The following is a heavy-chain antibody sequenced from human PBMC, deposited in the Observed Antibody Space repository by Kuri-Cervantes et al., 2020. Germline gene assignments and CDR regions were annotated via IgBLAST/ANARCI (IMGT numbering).Heavy chain of an antibody. Sequence: ASVKVSCKASGYTFTSYGISWVRQAPGQGLEWMGWISAYNGNTNYAQKLQGRVTMTTDTSTSTAYMELRSLRSEDTAVYYCARGRGGLWELRDNHLKNNWFDPWGQGTLVTVSS. V-gene: IGHV1-18*01. CDR3: ARGRGGLWELRDNHLKNNWFDP. D-gene: IGHD1-26*01. J-gene: IGHJ5*02. CDR1: GYTFTSYG. CDR2: ISAYNGNT.